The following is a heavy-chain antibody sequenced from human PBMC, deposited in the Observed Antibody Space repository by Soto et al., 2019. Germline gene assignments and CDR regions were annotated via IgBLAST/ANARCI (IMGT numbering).Heavy chain of an antibody. CDR1: GYTFTRYY. Sequence: ASVKVSWKASGYTFTRYYMHWVRQAPVQGLERMGWINHTSGGTNYAQKFQGWVTMTRDTSISTACMEMSRLRSDVTAVYYCARDLYSRVFGRHGAFEVWGQGTMVTVSS. V-gene: IGHV1-2*04. J-gene: IGHJ3*01. CDR3: ARDLYSRVFGRHGAFEV. CDR2: INHTSGGT. D-gene: IGHD6-13*01.